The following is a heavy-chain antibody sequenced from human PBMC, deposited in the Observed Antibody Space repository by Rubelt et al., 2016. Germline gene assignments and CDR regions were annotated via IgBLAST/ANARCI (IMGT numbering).Heavy chain of an antibody. CDR2: INAGNGNT. V-gene: IGHV1-3*01. J-gene: IGHJ2*01. D-gene: IGHD5-18*01. CDR3: ARSKDTAMVTDADWYFDL. Sequence: QVQLVQSGAEVKKPGASVKVSCKASGYTFTSYAMHWVRQAPGQRLEWMGWINAGNGNTKYSQEFQGRVTVTRHTSASTAYMELSSLRSEDTAVYYCARSKDTAMVTDADWYFDLWGRGTLVTVSS. CDR1: GYTFTSYA.